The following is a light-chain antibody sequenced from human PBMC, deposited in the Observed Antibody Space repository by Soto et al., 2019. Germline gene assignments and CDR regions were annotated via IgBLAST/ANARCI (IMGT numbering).Light chain of an antibody. CDR1: QSVSSSY. CDR2: GAS. CDR3: QQYVSSPQT. J-gene: IGKJ1*01. Sequence: IVLVQSPGTLSLAPGERATLSRRVSQSVSSSYLAWYQQKPGQAPRLLIYGASNRATGIPDRFSGSGSGTDFTLTISRLEPEDFAMYFCQQYVSSPQTFGQGTKVDIK. V-gene: IGKV3-20*01.